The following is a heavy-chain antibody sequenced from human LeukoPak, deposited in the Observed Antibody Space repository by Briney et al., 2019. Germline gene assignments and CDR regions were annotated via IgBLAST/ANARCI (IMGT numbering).Heavy chain of an antibody. V-gene: IGHV4-59*01. CDR2: IYYNGST. J-gene: IGHJ2*01. Sequence: PSETLSLTCSVSGGSISGYYWSWIRQPPGKGLEWIGFIYYNGSTNYKPSLKSRITISVDTSKDQFSLRLNSVTAADTAIFYCARIRRYDYDGFRPGWVYWYFDVWGRGTLVTVSS. CDR3: ARIRRYDYDGFRPGWVYWYFDV. D-gene: IGHD4-23*01. CDR1: GGSISGYY.